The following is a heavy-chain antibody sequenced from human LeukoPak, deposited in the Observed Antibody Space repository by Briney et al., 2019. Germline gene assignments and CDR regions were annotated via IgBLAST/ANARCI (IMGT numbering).Heavy chain of an antibody. Sequence: GGSLSLSCAASGFTFSGYGMHWVRQAPGKGLEWVAVIWYDGSNKYYADSVKGRFTISRDNSKNTLYLEMNNLRAEDTAIYYCARDGSSTELDYWGLGTLLTISS. CDR3: ARDGSSTELDY. CDR2: IWYDGSNK. CDR1: GFTFSGYG. D-gene: IGHD4-11*01. V-gene: IGHV3-33*01. J-gene: IGHJ4*02.